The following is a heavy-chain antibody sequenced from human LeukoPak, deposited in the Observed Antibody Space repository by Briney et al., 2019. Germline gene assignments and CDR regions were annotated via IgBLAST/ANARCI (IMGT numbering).Heavy chain of an antibody. J-gene: IGHJ4*02. V-gene: IGHV3-66*02. Sequence: GGSLRLSCAASGFTVSSNYMSWVRQAPGKGLEWVSVIYSGGSTYYADSVKGRFTISRDNSKNTLYLQMNSLRAEDTAVYYCARELSTVTTNHFDYWGQGTLVTVST. CDR3: ARELSTVTTNHFDY. D-gene: IGHD4-11*01. CDR2: IYSGGST. CDR1: GFTVSSNY.